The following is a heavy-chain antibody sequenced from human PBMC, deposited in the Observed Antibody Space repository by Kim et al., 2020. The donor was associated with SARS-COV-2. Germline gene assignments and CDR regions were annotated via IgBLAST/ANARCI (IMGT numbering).Heavy chain of an antibody. D-gene: IGHD3-10*01. J-gene: IGHJ3*02. V-gene: IGHV3-66*02. CDR1: GFTVSSNP. CDR2: IYSGDTT. Sequence: GGSLRLSCAASGFTVSSNPMSWVRQAPGKGLEWVSIIYSGDTTYYADSVEGRFTISRDNSKNALNLQMNSLRPEDTAMYYCEKAGGYGSGSYFRPADAFHTWGQGTMVTVSS. CDR3: EKAGGYGSGSYFRPADAFHT.